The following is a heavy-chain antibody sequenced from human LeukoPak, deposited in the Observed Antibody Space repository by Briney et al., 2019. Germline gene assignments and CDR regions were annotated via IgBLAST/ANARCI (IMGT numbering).Heavy chain of an antibody. J-gene: IGHJ6*02. CDR1: GFTFDDYA. V-gene: IGHV3-43*02. CDR3: AKDLFSGTVATPYFYYYGMDV. D-gene: IGHD6-19*01. CDR2: ISGDGGST. Sequence: PGGSLRLSCAASGFTFDDYAMHWGRQAPGKGLEWVSLISGDGGSTYFADSVKGRFTISRDNSKNSLYLQMNSLRTEDTALYYCAKDLFSGTVATPYFYYYGMDVWGQGTTVTVSS.